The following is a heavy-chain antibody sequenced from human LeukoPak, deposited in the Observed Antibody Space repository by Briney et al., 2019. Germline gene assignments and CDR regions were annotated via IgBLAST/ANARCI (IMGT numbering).Heavy chain of an antibody. CDR3: ARDLSAAFDF. Sequence: GGSLRLSCAASGFTFNNYNMNWVRQAPGKGLEWVSYISSSGNIIHYADSVKGRFTISRDNAKNSLYLQMNSLRAEDTALYYCARDLSAAFDFWGQGVLVTVSS. CDR2: ISSSGNII. V-gene: IGHV3-48*01. D-gene: IGHD6-19*01. J-gene: IGHJ4*02. CDR1: GFTFNNYN.